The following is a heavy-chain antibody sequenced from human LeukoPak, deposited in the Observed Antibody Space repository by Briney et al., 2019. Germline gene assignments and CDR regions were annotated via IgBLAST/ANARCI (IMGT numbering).Heavy chain of an antibody. Sequence: SETLSLTCTVPGGSISSYYWSWIRQSPGKGLEWIGYIYYSGSTNYNPSLKSRVTISIDTSKNQFSLRLSSVTAADTAVYYCARDTHYYGMDVWGQGTTVTVSS. J-gene: IGHJ6*02. CDR1: GGSISSYY. CDR3: ARDTHYYGMDV. V-gene: IGHV4-59*01. CDR2: IYYSGST.